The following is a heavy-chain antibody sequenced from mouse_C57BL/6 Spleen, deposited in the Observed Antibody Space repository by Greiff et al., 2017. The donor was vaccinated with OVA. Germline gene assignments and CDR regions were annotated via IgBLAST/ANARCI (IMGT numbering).Heavy chain of an antibody. CDR2: IDPETGGT. D-gene: IGHD3-3*01. CDR3: TRGGGQYYFDY. Sequence: QVQLQQSGAELVRPGASVTLSCKASGYTFTDYEMHWVKQTPVHGLEWIGAIDPETGGTAYNQKFKGKAILTADKSSSTAYMELRSLTSEDSAVYYWTRGGGQYYFDYWGKGTTLTVSS. CDR1: GYTFTDYE. J-gene: IGHJ2*01. V-gene: IGHV1-15*01.